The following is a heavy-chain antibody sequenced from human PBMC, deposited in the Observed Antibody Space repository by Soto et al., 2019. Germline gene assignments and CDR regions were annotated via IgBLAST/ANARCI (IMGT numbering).Heavy chain of an antibody. CDR3: ARDNRPDNWNDDYGWFDP. D-gene: IGHD1-1*01. J-gene: IGHJ5*02. Sequence: ASVKVSCKASGYTFTSYGISWVRQAPGQGLEWMGWISAYNGNTNYAQKLQGRVTMTTDTSTSTAYMELRSLRSDDTAVYYCARDNRPDNWNDDYGWFDPWGQGTLVTVSS. CDR2: ISAYNGNT. CDR1: GYTFTSYG. V-gene: IGHV1-18*01.